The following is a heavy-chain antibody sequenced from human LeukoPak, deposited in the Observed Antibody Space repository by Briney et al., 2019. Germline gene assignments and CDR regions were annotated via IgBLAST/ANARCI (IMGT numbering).Heavy chain of an antibody. Sequence: PSQTLSLTCTVSGGSLSSGDYYWSWIRQPPGKGLEWIGYIYYSGSTYYDPSLKSRVTISVDTSKNQFSLKLSSVTAADTAVYYCAREWWYYDSSGYYYYYGMDVWGQGTTVTVS. D-gene: IGHD3-22*01. CDR1: GGSLSSGDYY. CDR2: IYYSGST. J-gene: IGHJ6*02. V-gene: IGHV4-30-4*01. CDR3: AREWWYYDSSGYYYYYGMDV.